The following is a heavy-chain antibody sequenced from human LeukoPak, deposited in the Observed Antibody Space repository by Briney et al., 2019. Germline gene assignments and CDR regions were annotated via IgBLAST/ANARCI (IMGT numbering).Heavy chain of an antibody. CDR2: ISSGSSYI. CDR1: GFTFSSYS. J-gene: IGHJ4*02. D-gene: IGHD6-19*01. V-gene: IGHV3-21*01. Sequence: GGSLRLSCAAFGFTFSSYSMNWVRQAPGKGLEWVSYISSGSSYIYYADSVKGRFTISRDNAKNSLYLQMNSLRAEDTAVYYCGVVAGTPFDYWGQGTLVTVSS. CDR3: GVVAGTPFDY.